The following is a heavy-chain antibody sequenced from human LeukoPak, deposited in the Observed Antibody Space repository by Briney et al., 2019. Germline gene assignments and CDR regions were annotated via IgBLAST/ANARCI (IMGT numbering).Heavy chain of an antibody. CDR3: ANLGFFVETATTNFDY. J-gene: IGHJ4*02. D-gene: IGHD5-24*01. Sequence: PGGSLRLSCAASGFTFSSYAMSWVRQAPGKGLEWVSAISGSGGSTYYADSVKGRFTISRDNSKNTLYLQMNSLRAEDTAVYYCANLGFFVETATTNFDYWGQGTLVTVSS. CDR2: ISGSGGST. CDR1: GFTFSSYA. V-gene: IGHV3-23*01.